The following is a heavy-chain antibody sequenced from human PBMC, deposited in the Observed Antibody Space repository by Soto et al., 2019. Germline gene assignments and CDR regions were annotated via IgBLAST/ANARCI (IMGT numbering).Heavy chain of an antibody. CDR1: GYSFTTYL. Sequence: ASVKVSCKTSGYSFTTYLMHWVRQAPGQGLEWMGILNPTAGRTNYAQKLQGRVTVTTDTSTSTAYMELRSLRSDDTAVYYCARDVSGPGATYVMDVWGQGTTVTVSS. V-gene: IGHV1-46*01. CDR3: ARDVSGPGATYVMDV. J-gene: IGHJ6*02. CDR2: LNPTAGRT. D-gene: IGHD2-2*01.